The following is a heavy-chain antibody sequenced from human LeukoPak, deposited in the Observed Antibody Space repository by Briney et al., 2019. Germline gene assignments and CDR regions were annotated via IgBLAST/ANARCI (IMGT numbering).Heavy chain of an antibody. Sequence: GGSLRLSCAASGFTFNSYAMSWVRQAPGKGLEWVSAISGSGGSTYYADSVKGRFTISRDNSKNTLYLQMNSLRAEDTAVYYCAKDLRAYDVKFDYWGQGTLVTVSS. CDR1: GFTFNSYA. CDR3: AKDLRAYDVKFDY. D-gene: IGHD1-1*01. V-gene: IGHV3-23*01. J-gene: IGHJ4*02. CDR2: ISGSGGST.